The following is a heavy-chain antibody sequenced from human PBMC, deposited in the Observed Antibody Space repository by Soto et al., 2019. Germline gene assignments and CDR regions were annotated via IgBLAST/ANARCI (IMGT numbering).Heavy chain of an antibody. CDR1: GGSISSSSYY. V-gene: IGHV4-39*01. D-gene: IGHD6-13*01. J-gene: IGHJ6*02. Sequence: SETLSLTCTVSGGSISSSSYYWGWIRQPPGKGLEWIGSIYYSGSTYYNPSLKSRVTISVDTSKNQFSLKLSSVTAADTAVYYCARGFGSSDIYGYYSYYGMYVWGQGTTVTVSS. CDR3: ARGFGSSDIYGYYSYYGMYV. CDR2: IYYSGST.